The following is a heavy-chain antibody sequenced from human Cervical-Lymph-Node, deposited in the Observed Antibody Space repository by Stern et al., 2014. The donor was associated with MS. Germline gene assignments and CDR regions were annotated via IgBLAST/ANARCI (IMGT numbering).Heavy chain of an antibody. CDR1: GFTLRDYS. Sequence: QVQLVESGGGLVEPGGSLRLSCAASGFTLRDYSMNWIRQAPGKGLEWLAHMTSTGGTINYAVSVKGRFTISREVAKNSLFLQMDSLRDDDTAVYYCARDPSGSGGYRYVGYYFDCWGQGTLVTVSS. D-gene: IGHD2-15*01. V-gene: IGHV3-11*01. CDR2: MTSTGGTI. CDR3: ARDPSGSGGYRYVGYYFDC. J-gene: IGHJ4*02.